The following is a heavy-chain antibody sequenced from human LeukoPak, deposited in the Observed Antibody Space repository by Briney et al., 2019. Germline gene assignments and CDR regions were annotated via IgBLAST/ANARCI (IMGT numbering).Heavy chain of an antibody. CDR1: GYTFTSYD. J-gene: IGHJ4*02. D-gene: IGHD2-2*01. CDR3: TRHTSPTFDY. CDR2: MNPNSGNT. V-gene: IGHV1-8*03. Sequence: ASVKVSCKASGYTFTSYDTNWVRQATGQGLEWMGWMNPNSGNTGYAQKFQGRVTITRDTSISTAYMELSSLTSEDTAVYYCTRHTSPTFDYWGQGTLVTVSS.